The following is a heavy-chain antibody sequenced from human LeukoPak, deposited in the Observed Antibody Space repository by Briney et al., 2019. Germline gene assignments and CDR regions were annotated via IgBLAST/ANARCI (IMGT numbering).Heavy chain of an antibody. V-gene: IGHV4-59*01. D-gene: IGHD5-12*01. CDR2: IYYSGST. J-gene: IGHJ4*02. CDR1: GGSISSYY. CDR3: ARRSDRGYDFDY. Sequence: SETLSLTCTVSGGSISSYYWSWIRQPPGKGLEYIGFIYYSGSTNYNPSLKSRVTISVDTSKNQFSQKLSPVTAADTAVYYCARRSDRGYDFDYWGQGTLVTVS.